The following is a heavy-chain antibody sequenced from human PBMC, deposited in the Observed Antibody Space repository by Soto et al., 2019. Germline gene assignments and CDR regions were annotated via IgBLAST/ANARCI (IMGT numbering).Heavy chain of an antibody. CDR3: AASRGYSYGTFDY. V-gene: IGHV1-69*13. CDR2: IIPIFGTA. D-gene: IGHD5-18*01. CDR1: GGTFSSYA. J-gene: IGHJ4*02. Sequence: ASVKVSCKASGGTFSSYAISWVRQAPGQGLEWMGGIIPIFGTANYAQKFQGRVTITADESTSTAYMELSSLRSEDTAVYYCAASRGYSYGTFDYWGQGSLVTVS.